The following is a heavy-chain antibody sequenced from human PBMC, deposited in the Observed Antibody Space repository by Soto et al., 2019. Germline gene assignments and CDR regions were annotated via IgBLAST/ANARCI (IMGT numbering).Heavy chain of an antibody. CDR1: GFTFSSYI. V-gene: IGHV3-48*02. Sequence: EVQLLESGGGLVQPGGSLRLSCAASGFTFSSYIMNWVRQAPGKGLEWVSYVSVSGSTIYYADSVKGRFTISRDNAKNSLFLPMNSLREEDTAVYYCARKRRFDINVGGYYYYGMDVWGQGTTVTVSS. D-gene: IGHD1-26*01. J-gene: IGHJ6*02. CDR2: VSVSGSTI. CDR3: ARKRRFDINVGGYYYYGMDV.